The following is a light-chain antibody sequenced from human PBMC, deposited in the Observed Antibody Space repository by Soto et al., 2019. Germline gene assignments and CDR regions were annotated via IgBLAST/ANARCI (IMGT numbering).Light chain of an antibody. V-gene: IGKV1-39*01. CDR1: QGISTY. CDR3: QQSYSTTWT. CDR2: AAS. Sequence: IQMTQSPSSLSASIRDRVTITCRASQGISTYLNWYQQKPGKAPKLLIYAASNLQSGVPSRFSGSGSETDFTLTISSLQPEHFATYSCQQSYSTTWTFGQGTKVDIK. J-gene: IGKJ1*01.